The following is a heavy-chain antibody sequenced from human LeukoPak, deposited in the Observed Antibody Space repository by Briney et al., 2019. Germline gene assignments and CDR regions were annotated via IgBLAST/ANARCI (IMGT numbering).Heavy chain of an antibody. CDR1: GFTFSTYA. Sequence: GGSLRLSCAASGFTFSTYAMSWVRQAPGKGLEWVSGISASGGGTHYADSVKGRFTISRDNSKNTLFLQMNSLRAEDTAVYYCAKDLVDYDFWSGYSTDFWGQGTLVTVSS. V-gene: IGHV3-23*01. CDR3: AKDLVDYDFWSGYSTDF. CDR2: ISASGGGT. D-gene: IGHD3-3*01. J-gene: IGHJ4*02.